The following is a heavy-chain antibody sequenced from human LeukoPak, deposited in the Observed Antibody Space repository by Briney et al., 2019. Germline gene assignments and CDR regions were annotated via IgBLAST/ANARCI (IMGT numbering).Heavy chain of an antibody. Sequence: SETLSLTCTASRGSISSRRDYWWAWIRQPPGQGLEWIGSVYHSGSTYSNPSLKSRLTISVDTSKDQFSLNLTSVTAADTAVYYCARQRAGGTWAFDYWGQGTLLTVSS. J-gene: IGHJ4*02. CDR1: RGSISSRRDY. D-gene: IGHD1-26*01. V-gene: IGHV4-39*01. CDR2: VYHSGST. CDR3: ARQRAGGTWAFDY.